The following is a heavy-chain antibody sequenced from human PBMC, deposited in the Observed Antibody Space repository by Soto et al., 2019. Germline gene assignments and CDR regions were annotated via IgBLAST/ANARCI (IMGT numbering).Heavy chain of an antibody. J-gene: IGHJ6*02. CDR1: GGTFSSYA. CDR2: IIPLFGTA. Sequence: QVQLVQSGAEVKKPGSSVKVSCKASGGTFSSYAISWVRQAPGQGLEWMGGIIPLFGTANYAQKFQGRVTITADESTSTAYMELSSLRSEDTAVYYCARDSKRYSSSWLYYYYCMDVWGQGPAVTVSS. V-gene: IGHV1-69*01. D-gene: IGHD6-13*01. CDR3: ARDSKRYSSSWLYYYYCMDV.